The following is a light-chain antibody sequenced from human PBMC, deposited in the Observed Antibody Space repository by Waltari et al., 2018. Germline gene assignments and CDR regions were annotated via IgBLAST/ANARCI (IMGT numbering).Light chain of an antibody. J-gene: IGLJ1*01. V-gene: IGLV2-8*01. CDR1: SSDVGGYNY. CDR3: SSYAGSNDYV. CDR2: EVS. Sequence: QSALTQPPSASGSPGQSVTISCTGTSSDVGGYNYVSWYQQHPGNAPKLMIYEVSKRPSGVPDRFSGSKSGNTASRTVSGLQAEDEADYYCSSYAGSNDYVFGTGTKVTVL.